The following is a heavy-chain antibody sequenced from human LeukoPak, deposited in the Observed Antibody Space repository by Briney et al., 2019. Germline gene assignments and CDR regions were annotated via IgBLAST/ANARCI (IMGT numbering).Heavy chain of an antibody. CDR2: IWYDGSNK. Sequence: PGGSLRLSCAASGFTFSSYGMHWVRQAPGKGLEWVAVIWYDGSNKYYADSVKGRFTISRDNSKNTLYLQMNSLRAEDTAVYYCAREYSSAYYFDYWGQGTLVTVSS. CDR3: AREYSSAYYFDY. J-gene: IGHJ4*02. V-gene: IGHV3-33*08. D-gene: IGHD6-19*01. CDR1: GFTFSSYG.